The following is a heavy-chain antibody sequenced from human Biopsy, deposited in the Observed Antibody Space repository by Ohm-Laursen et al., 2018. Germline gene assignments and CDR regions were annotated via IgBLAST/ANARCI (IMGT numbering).Heavy chain of an antibody. CDR1: GGSISSFY. V-gene: IGHV4-59*08. Sequence: SETLSLTCAVSGGSISSFYWTWIRRPPGKGPEWIGDISDSGSTNYKPSLNSRVIISVDTSKNQFSLNLSSVTAADTAVYYRARRGSGGRSFDHWGQGTLVTVSS. CDR2: ISDSGST. CDR3: ARRGSGGRSFDH. J-gene: IGHJ4*02. D-gene: IGHD2-15*01.